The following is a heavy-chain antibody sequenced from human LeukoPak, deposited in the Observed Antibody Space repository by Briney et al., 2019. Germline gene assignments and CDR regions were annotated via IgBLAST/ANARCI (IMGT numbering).Heavy chain of an antibody. V-gene: IGHV3-21*01. D-gene: IGHD2-2*01. J-gene: IGHJ6*03. CDR3: ARGRCSSTSCYFAYMDV. Sequence: GGSLRLSCAASGFTFSSYSMNWVRQAPGKGLEWVSSISSSSSYIYYADSVKGRFTISRDNAKNSLYLQMNSLRAEDTAVYYCARGRCSSTSCYFAYMDVWGEGTTVTVSS. CDR2: ISSSSSYI. CDR1: GFTFSSYS.